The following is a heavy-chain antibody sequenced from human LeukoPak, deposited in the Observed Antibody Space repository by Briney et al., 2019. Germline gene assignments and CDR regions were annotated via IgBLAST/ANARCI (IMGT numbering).Heavy chain of an antibody. V-gene: IGHV1-46*01. CDR3: ARRLAYCGGDCYYDY. CDR1: GYTFTGYY. CDR2: INPSGGST. D-gene: IGHD2-21*02. Sequence: EASVKVSCKASGYTFTGYYMHWVRQAPGQGLEWMGWINPSGGSTSYAQKFQGRVTMTRDMSTSTVYMELSSLRSEDTAVYYCARRLAYCGGDCYYDYWGQGTLVTVSS. J-gene: IGHJ4*02.